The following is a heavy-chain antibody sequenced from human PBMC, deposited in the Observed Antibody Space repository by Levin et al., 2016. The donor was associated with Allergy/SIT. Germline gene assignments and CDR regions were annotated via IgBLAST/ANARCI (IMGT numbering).Heavy chain of an antibody. J-gene: IGHJ4*02. CDR3: ARGTTGAYYFDY. CDR2: IIPIFGTA. D-gene: IGHD4-17*01. Sequence: WVRQAPGQGLEWMGGIIPIFGTANYAQKFQGRVTITADESTSTAYMELSSLRSEDTAVYYCARGTTGAYYFDYWGQGTLVTVSS. V-gene: IGHV1-69*01.